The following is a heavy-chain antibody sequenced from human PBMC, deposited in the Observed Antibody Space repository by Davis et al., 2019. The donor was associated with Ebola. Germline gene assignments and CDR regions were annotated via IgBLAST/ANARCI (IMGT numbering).Heavy chain of an antibody. CDR1: GGTFSSYA. D-gene: IGHD2-15*01. Sequence: AASVKVSCKASGGTFSSYAISWVRQAPGQGLEWMGRIIPILGIANYAQKFQGRVTITADKSTSTAYMELSSLRSEDTAVYYCARSIVVLVAASYSYYGMDVWGQGTTVTVSS. J-gene: IGHJ6*02. CDR2: IIPILGIA. V-gene: IGHV1-69*04. CDR3: ARSIVVLVAASYSYYGMDV.